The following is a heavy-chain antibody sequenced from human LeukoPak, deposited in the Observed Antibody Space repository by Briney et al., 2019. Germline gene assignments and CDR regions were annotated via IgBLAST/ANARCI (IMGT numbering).Heavy chain of an antibody. CDR2: ISSSSSYI. V-gene: IGHV3-21*01. J-gene: IGHJ4*02. CDR1: GFTFSSYS. D-gene: IGHD3-10*01. Sequence: GGPLRLSCAAPGFTFSSYSMNWVRQAPGKGLEWVSSISSSSSYIYYADSVKGRFTISRDNAKNSLYLLMNSLRAEDTAVYYCARVSIVDYYASGSYQHFDFWGQGTLVTVSS. CDR3: ARVSIVDYYASGSYQHFDF.